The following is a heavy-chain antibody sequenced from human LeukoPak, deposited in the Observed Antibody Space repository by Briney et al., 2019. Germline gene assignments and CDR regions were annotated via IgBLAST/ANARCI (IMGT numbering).Heavy chain of an antibody. J-gene: IGHJ4*02. CDR2: IYYSGST. Sequence: SETLSLTCTVSGGSISSYYWSWIRQPPWKGLEWIGYIYYSGSTNYNPSLKSRVTISVDTSKNQFSLKLSSVTAADTAVYYCARDDTMIVVVSYFDYWGQGSLVTVSS. CDR3: ARDDTMIVVVSYFDY. CDR1: GGSISSYY. D-gene: IGHD3-22*01. V-gene: IGHV4-59*01.